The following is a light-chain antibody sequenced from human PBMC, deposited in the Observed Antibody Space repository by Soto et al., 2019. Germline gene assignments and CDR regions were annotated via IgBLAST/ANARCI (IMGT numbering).Light chain of an antibody. CDR2: YDS. V-gene: IGLV3-21*04. CDR1: NIRSKS. J-gene: IGLJ2*01. CDR3: QVWDSSSDHPRV. Sequence: SYELTQSPSVSVAPGKTARITCGGNNIRSKSVHWYQQKPGQAPVLVIYYDSDRPSGIPERFSGSNSGNTATLTISRVEAGDEADYYCQVWDSSSDHPRVFGGGTKLTVL.